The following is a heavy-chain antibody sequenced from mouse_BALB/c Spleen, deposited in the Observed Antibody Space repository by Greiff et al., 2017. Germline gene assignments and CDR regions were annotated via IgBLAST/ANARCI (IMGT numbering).Heavy chain of an antibody. V-gene: IGHV1-69*01. CDR3: ARSGTTASPYYFDY. CDR2: IDTSDSYT. J-gene: IGHJ2*01. D-gene: IGHD1-2*01. Sequence: QVQLQQPGAELVMPGASVKMSCKASGYTFTDYWMHWVKQRPGQGLEWIGAIDTSDSYTSYNQKFKGKATLTVDESSSTAYMQLSSLTSEDSAVYSCARSGTTASPYYFDYWGQGTTLTVSS. CDR1: GYTFTDYW.